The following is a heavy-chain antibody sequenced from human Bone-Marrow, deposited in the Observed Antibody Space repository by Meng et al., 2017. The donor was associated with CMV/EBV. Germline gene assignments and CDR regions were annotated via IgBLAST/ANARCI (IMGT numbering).Heavy chain of an antibody. CDR3: ARERYLVPAASPDYYYYGMDV. J-gene: IGHJ6*02. D-gene: IGHD2-2*01. CDR2: IDPNSGAT. V-gene: IGHV1-2*02. CDR1: EYTFTGYY. Sequence: ASVKVSCKASEYTFTGYYMHWVRQAPGQGLEWMGWIDPNSGATNYAQKFQDRVTMTSDTYIRTAYMELSRLKSDDTALYYCARERYLVPAASPDYYYYGMDVWGQGTTVTVSS.